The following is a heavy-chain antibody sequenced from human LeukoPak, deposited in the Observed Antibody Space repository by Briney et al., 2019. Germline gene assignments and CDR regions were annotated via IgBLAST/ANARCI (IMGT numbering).Heavy chain of an antibody. CDR2: INHSGST. V-gene: IGHV4-34*01. CDR3: ARKQQLDE. CDR1: GGSFSGYY. D-gene: IGHD6-13*01. Sequence: KASETLSLTCAVYGGSFSGYYWSWIRQPPGKGLEWIGEINHSGSTNYNPSLKSRVTISVDTSKNQFSLKLSSVTAADTAVYYCARKQQLDEWGQGTLVTVSS. J-gene: IGHJ4*02.